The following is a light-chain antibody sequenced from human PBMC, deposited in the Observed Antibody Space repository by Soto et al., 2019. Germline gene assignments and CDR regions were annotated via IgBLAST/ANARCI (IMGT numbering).Light chain of an antibody. J-gene: IGLJ2*01. Sequence: QSALTQPRSVSGSPGQSVTISCTGTSSDVGSYNFVSWYQQHPGKAPKLMIYDVSKWPSGVPDRFSGSKSGNTASLTISGLQAEDEADYYCCSSAGSSYVVFGGGTQLTVL. V-gene: IGLV2-11*01. CDR1: SSDVGSYNF. CDR2: DVS. CDR3: CSSAGSSYVV.